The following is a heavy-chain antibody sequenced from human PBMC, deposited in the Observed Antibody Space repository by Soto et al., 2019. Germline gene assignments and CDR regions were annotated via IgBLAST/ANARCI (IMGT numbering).Heavy chain of an antibody. V-gene: IGHV1-18*04. CDR3: ARQRFGVVIIHYFDY. J-gene: IGHJ4*02. D-gene: IGHD3-3*01. CDR1: GYTFTSYG. CDR2: ISAYNGNT. Sequence: ASVKVSCKASGYTFTSYGISWVRQAPGQGLEWMGWISAYNGNTNYAQKLQGRVTMTTGTSTSTAYMELRSLRSDDTAVYYCARQRFGVVIIHYFDYWGQGTLVTVSS.